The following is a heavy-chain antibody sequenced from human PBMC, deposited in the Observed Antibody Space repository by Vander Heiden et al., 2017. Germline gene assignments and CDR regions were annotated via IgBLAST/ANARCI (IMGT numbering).Heavy chain of an antibody. CDR2: IYYSGST. V-gene: IGHV4-59*01. D-gene: IGHD3-10*01. CDR3: ARAGGYGSGSEH. J-gene: IGHJ4*02. Sequence: QVQLQESGTGLVMPSETLSLTCTVSGGSFSSYYWSWIRQPPGKGLEWIGYIYYSGSTNYNPSLKSRVTISIDTSKNQFSLRLSSVTAADTAVYYCARAGGYGSGSEHWGQGTLVTVSS. CDR1: GGSFSSYY.